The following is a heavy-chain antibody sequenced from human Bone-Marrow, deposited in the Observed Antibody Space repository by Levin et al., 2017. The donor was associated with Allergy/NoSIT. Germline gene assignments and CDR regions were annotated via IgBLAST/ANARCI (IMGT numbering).Heavy chain of an antibody. CDR2: IKQDGSEK. J-gene: IGHJ4*02. V-gene: IGHV3-7*03. D-gene: IGHD2-15*01. Sequence: GGSLRLSCAASGFTFSSYWMSWVRQAPGKGLEWVANIKQDGSEKYYVDSVKGRFTISRDNAKNSLYLQMNSLRAEDTAVYYCARGDVQDIAVSYIRQTPDVDYWGQGTLVTVSS. CDR3: ARGDVQDIAVSYIRQTPDVDY. CDR1: GFTFSSYW.